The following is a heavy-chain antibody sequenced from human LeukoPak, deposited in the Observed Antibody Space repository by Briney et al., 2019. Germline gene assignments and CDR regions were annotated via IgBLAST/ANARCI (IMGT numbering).Heavy chain of an antibody. Sequence: GGSLRLSCAASGFTFGDYGMTWVRQVPGKGPEWVSGIDWNGGRTGYADSVKGRFTISRDSAKNSLYLQMNSLRAEDTALYYCATGLSGLSDTFDIWGQGTMVSVSS. CDR3: ATGLSGLSDTFDI. CDR1: GFTFGDYG. CDR2: IDWNGGRT. D-gene: IGHD3-3*01. V-gene: IGHV3-20*04. J-gene: IGHJ3*02.